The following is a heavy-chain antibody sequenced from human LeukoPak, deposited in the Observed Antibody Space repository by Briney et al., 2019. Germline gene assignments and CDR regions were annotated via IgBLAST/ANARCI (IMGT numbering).Heavy chain of an antibody. CDR3: AREPDYYDSSGYEIQS. CDR1: GFTVSSNY. Sequence: GGSLRLSCAASGFTVSSNYMSWVRQAPGKGLEWVSVIYSGGSTHYADSVKGRFTISRDNSKNTLYLQMNSLRAEDTAVYYCAREPDYYDSSGYEIQSWGQGTLVTVSS. V-gene: IGHV3-53*01. D-gene: IGHD3-22*01. CDR2: IYSGGST. J-gene: IGHJ5*02.